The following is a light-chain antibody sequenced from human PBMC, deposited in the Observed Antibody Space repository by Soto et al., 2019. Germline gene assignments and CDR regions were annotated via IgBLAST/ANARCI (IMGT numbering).Light chain of an antibody. CDR2: GNS. CDR1: SSNIGAGYD. J-gene: IGLJ1*01. Sequence: QSVLTQAPSVSAAPGQTVTISCTGGSSNIGAGYDVHWYQQLPGTAPKLLIYGNSNRPSGVPDRFSGSKSGTSASLAITGLQAEDEADYYCQSYDSSLSGRGVFGTGTKVTVL. CDR3: QSYDSSLSGRGV. V-gene: IGLV1-40*01.